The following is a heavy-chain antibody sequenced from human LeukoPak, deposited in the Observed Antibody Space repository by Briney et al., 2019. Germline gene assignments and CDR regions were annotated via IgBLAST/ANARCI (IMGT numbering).Heavy chain of an antibody. V-gene: IGHV4-59*12. CDR1: GGSISSYY. CDR2: IYYSGST. Sequence: SETLSLTCTVSGGSISSYYWSWIRQPPGKGLEWIGYIYYSGSTNYNPSLKSRVTISVDTSKNQFSLKLSSVTAADTAVYYCARRQITMVRGVSSRAFDIWGQGTMVTVSS. D-gene: IGHD3-10*01. CDR3: ARRQITMVRGVSSRAFDI. J-gene: IGHJ3*02.